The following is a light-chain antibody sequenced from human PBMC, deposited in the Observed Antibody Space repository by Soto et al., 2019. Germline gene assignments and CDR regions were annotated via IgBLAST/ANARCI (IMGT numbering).Light chain of an antibody. Sequence: EIVLTQSPGTLSLSPGERATLSCRASQSVNSRYLAWYQQKPGQAPRLLIYGASSRATGIPDRFSGSGSGTDFTLTISRLEPEDSAVYYCQQYGSTPPITFGQGTRLEIK. J-gene: IGKJ5*01. CDR3: QQYGSTPPIT. V-gene: IGKV3-20*01. CDR2: GAS. CDR1: QSVNSRY.